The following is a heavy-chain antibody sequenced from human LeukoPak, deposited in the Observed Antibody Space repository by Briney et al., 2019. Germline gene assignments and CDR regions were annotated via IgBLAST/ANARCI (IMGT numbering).Heavy chain of an antibody. J-gene: IGHJ4*02. D-gene: IGHD3-10*01. CDR2: ISGSGGST. CDR1: GFTFSSYA. CDR3: AKGGPTWFGEFEAVDY. Sequence: GGSLRLSCAASGFTFSSYAMSWVRQAPGKGLEWVSAISGSGGSTYYADSVKGRFTISRDNSKNTLYLQMNSLRAEDTAVYYCAKGGPTWFGEFEAVDYSGQGTLVTVSS. V-gene: IGHV3-23*01.